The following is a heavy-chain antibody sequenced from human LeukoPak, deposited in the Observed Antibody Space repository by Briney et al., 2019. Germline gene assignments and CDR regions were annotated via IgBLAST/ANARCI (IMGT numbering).Heavy chain of an antibody. CDR3: ATGLRFNLMPPEA. J-gene: IGHJ4*02. CDR2: FDPETGET. CDR1: GYTLTELS. D-gene: IGHD3-16*01. V-gene: IGHV1-24*01. Sequence: SVKVSCKVSGYTLTELSMHWVRQAPVKGVEWMGGFDPETGETIYAQKFQGRVNMTEDTSTDTAYMELSRLRSEDTAVYYCATGLRFNLMPPEAWGQGTLVTVSS.